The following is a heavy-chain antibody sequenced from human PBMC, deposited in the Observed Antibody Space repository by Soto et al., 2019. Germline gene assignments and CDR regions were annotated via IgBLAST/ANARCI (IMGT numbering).Heavy chain of an antibody. CDR3: VSYRGAFYFDH. D-gene: IGHD4-4*01. J-gene: IGHJ4*02. CDR2: VYYGGT. Sequence: SETLSLTCTVSGGSMSSNYWSWIRQSPAKGLEWIGFVYYGGTNYNPSFESRVTMSVDTPKKQFSLELTDVTAADTAVYYCVSYRGAFYFDHWGQGTLVTVSS. V-gene: IGHV4-59*01. CDR1: GGSMSSNY.